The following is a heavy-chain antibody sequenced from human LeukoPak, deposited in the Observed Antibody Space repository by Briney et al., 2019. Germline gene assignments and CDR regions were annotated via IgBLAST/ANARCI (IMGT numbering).Heavy chain of an antibody. CDR2: ISSSSSYI. D-gene: IGHD4-23*01. Sequence: GGSLRLSCAASGFTFSSYSMNWVRQAPGKGLEWVSSISSSSSYIYYADSVKGRFTISRDNAKNSLYLQMNSLRAEDTAVYYCAKDRVGLRWRQRERAGFDYWGQGTLVTVSA. V-gene: IGHV3-21*01. CDR3: AKDRVGLRWRQRERAGFDY. CDR1: GFTFSSYS. J-gene: IGHJ4*02.